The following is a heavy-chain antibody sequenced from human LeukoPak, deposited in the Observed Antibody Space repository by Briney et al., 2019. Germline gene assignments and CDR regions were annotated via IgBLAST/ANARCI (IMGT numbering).Heavy chain of an antibody. CDR2: IRSKAYGGTT. Sequence: GGSLRLSCTASGFTFGDYAMSWFHQAPGKGLEWVGFIRSKAYGGTTEYAASVKGRFTISRDDSKSIAYLQMNSLKTEDTAVYYCTRFLYSSSNYFDYWGQGTLVTVSS. CDR3: TRFLYSSSNYFDY. J-gene: IGHJ4*02. V-gene: IGHV3-49*03. CDR1: GFTFGDYA. D-gene: IGHD6-6*01.